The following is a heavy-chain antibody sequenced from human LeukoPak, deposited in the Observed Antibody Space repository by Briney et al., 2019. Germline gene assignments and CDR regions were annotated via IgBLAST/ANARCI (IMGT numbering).Heavy chain of an antibody. D-gene: IGHD4-17*01. CDR1: GYTFTSHD. CDR3: ARGTTTVTTDAYYYYYYGMDV. Sequence: ASVKVSCKASGYTFTSHDINWVRQATGQGLEWMGWMNPNSGNTGYAQKFQGRVTMTRNTSISTAYMELSSLRSEDTAVYYCARGTTTVTTDAYYYYYYGMDVWGQGTTVTVSS. CDR2: MNPNSGNT. V-gene: IGHV1-8*01. J-gene: IGHJ6*02.